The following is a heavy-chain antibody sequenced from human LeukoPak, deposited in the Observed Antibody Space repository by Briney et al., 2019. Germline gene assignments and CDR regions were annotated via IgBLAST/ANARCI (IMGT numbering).Heavy chain of an antibody. CDR1: GFTFSGGT. D-gene: IGHD5/OR15-5a*01. J-gene: IGHJ4*02. V-gene: IGHV3-23*01. CDR3: AKVVSVYDSRDY. CDR2: ISGSGANT. Sequence: GGSLRLSCAASGFTFSGGTMSWVRQAPGKGLEWVSAISGSGANTHYADSVKGRFTISRDNSENTLYLQMSSLRAEDTAVYYCAKVVSVYDSRDYWGQGTLVTVSS.